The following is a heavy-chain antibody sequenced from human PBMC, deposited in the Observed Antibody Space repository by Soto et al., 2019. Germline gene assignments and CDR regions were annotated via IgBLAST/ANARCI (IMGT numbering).Heavy chain of an antibody. CDR2: IYHSGST. CDR1: GGSISSSNW. Sequence: PSETLSLTCAVSGGSISSSNWWSWVRQPPGKGLEWIGEIYHSGSTNYNPSLKSRVTISVDKSKTHFSLKLSSVTAADTAVYYCARVILRGVGWFDPWGQGTLVTVSS. D-gene: IGHD3-3*01. J-gene: IGHJ5*02. CDR3: ARVILRGVGWFDP. V-gene: IGHV4-4*02.